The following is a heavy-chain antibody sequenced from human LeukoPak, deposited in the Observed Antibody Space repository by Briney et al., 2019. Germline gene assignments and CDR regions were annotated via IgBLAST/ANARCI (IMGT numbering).Heavy chain of an antibody. D-gene: IGHD1-26*01. V-gene: IGHV3-9*01. CDR2: LSWNSGSI. CDR1: GFTFDGYA. CDR3: AKASIRWDGMAV. Sequence: GGSLILSCAASGFTFDGYAMHWVRQAPGKGLEWVSGLSWNSGSIGYADSVKGRFTISRDNAKNSLYLQMNSLRAEDTALYYCAKASIRWDGMAVWGQGTTVTVSS. J-gene: IGHJ6*01.